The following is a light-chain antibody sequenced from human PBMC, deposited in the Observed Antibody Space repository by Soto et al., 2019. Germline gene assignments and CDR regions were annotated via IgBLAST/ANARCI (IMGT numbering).Light chain of an antibody. Sequence: ETVITQSPVTLSLSPGDRATLSCRASHSVRSNLAWYQQKPGQPPRLLIYAASTRATGIPGRFSGSGSGTEFTLNVSSLQSEDSAVYYCQEYNDWPPLTFGGGTKVEIK. V-gene: IGKV3-15*01. J-gene: IGKJ4*01. CDR3: QEYNDWPPLT. CDR2: AAS. CDR1: HSVRSN.